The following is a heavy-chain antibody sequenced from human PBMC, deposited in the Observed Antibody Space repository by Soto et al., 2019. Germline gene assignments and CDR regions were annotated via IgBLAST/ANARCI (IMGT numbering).Heavy chain of an antibody. CDR2: IIPIFGTA. D-gene: IGHD3-22*01. CDR3: ARVDSSGYYYYGMDV. Sequence: SVKVSCKASGGTFSSYAISWVRQAPGQGLEWMGGIIPIFGTANYAQKFQGRVTITADESTSTAYMELSSLRSEDTAVYYCARVDSSGYYYYGMDVWGQGTTVTVSS. CDR1: GGTFSSYA. J-gene: IGHJ6*02. V-gene: IGHV1-69*13.